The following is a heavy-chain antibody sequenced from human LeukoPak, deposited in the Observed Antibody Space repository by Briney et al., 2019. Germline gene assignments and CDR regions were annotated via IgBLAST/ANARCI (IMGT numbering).Heavy chain of an antibody. J-gene: IGHJ4*02. CDR1: GFTFSSYA. D-gene: IGHD3-16*02. Sequence: GGSLRLSCAASGFTFSSYAMSWVRQAPGKGLEWVSAISGSGGSTYYADSVKGRFTISRDNSKNTLCLQMNSLRAEDTAVYYCAKAGSIWGSYREYFDYWGQGTLVTVSS. CDR2: ISGSGGST. CDR3: AKAGSIWGSYREYFDY. V-gene: IGHV3-23*01.